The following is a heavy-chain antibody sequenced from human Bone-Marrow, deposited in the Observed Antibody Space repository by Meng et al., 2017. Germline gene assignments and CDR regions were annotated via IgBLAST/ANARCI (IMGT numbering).Heavy chain of an antibody. CDR1: GFTFSSYW. CDR3: ARDSGSYLPEDY. D-gene: IGHD1-26*01. Sequence: GESLKISCAASGFTFSSYWMSWVRQAPGKGLEWVANIKQDGSEKYCVDSVKGRFTISRDNAKNSLYLQMNSLRAEDTAVYYCARDSGSYLPEDYWGQGTLVTVSS. CDR2: IKQDGSEK. V-gene: IGHV3-7*01. J-gene: IGHJ4*02.